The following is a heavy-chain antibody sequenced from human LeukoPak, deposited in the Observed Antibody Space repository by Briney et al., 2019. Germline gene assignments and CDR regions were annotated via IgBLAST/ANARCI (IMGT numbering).Heavy chain of an antibody. CDR3: AGTFPYCSDDDCAL. CDR2: IHPDGSVQ. V-gene: IGHV3-7*01. J-gene: IGHJ1*01. Sequence: GGSLRLSCVASEVAIRNSWMSWVRQAPGKGLEWVANIHPDGSVQNYVDSVKGRFTLSRDDATNSLYLQTNNLRAADTAVYYCAGTFPYCSDDDCALGGQRTLATASS. D-gene: IGHD2-15*01. CDR1: EVAIRNSW.